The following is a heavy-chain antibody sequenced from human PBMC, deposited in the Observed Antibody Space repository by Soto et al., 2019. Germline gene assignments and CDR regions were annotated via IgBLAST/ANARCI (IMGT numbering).Heavy chain of an antibody. Sequence: QITLKESGPTLVKPTQTLTLTCTFSGLSLSTTGVGVGWIRQPPGKALEWLALIYWDDDKRYSPSLKSRLTITKDTSKNQVVHTMTNMDPVDPATYYCVQSRCGGDCLQSYSSHSYYGLDVWGQGTTVTVSS. D-gene: IGHD2-21*02. V-gene: IGHV2-5*02. CDR1: GLSLSTTGVG. CDR3: VQSRCGGDCLQSYSSHSYYGLDV. CDR2: IYWDDDK. J-gene: IGHJ6*02.